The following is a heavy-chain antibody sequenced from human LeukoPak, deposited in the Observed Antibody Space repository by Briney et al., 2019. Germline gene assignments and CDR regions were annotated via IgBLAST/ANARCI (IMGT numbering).Heavy chain of an antibody. CDR1: GYTLTELS. Sequence: ASVKVSCKVSGYTLTELSMHWVRQAPGQGLEWMGWINPDSGGTNYAQKFQGRVTMTRDTSISTAFMELSRLRSDDTAVYYCARAPNIVPTGLFYWGQGTLVTVSS. CDR3: ARAPNIVPTGLFY. CDR2: INPDSGGT. V-gene: IGHV1-2*02. J-gene: IGHJ4*02. D-gene: IGHD5-12*01.